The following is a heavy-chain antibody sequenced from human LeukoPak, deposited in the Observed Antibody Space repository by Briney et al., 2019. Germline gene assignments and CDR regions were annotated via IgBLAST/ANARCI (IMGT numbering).Heavy chain of an antibody. J-gene: IGHJ5*02. CDR2: IYSSGST. Sequence: PSETLSLTCTVSGGSISSSSYYWGWLRQPPGKGLEWIGSIYSSGSTYYNPSLKSRVTISVDTSKNQFSLKLSSVTAADTAVYYCARGHPVRWLQSLNWFDPWGQGTLVTVSS. D-gene: IGHD5-12*01. CDR3: ARGHPVRWLQSLNWFDP. CDR1: GGSISSSSYY. V-gene: IGHV4-39*01.